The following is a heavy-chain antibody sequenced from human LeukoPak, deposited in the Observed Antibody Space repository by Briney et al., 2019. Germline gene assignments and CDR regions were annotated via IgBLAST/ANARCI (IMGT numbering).Heavy chain of an antibody. Sequence: GGSLRLSCAASGFTFSSYGMHWVRQAPGKGLEWVAVIWYDGSNKYYADSVKGRFTISRDNSKNTLYLQMNSLRAEDTAVYYCAKDNRIAAALFDYWGQGTLVTVSS. CDR1: GFTFSSYG. CDR2: IWYDGSNK. V-gene: IGHV3-33*06. CDR3: AKDNRIAAALFDY. D-gene: IGHD6-13*01. J-gene: IGHJ4*02.